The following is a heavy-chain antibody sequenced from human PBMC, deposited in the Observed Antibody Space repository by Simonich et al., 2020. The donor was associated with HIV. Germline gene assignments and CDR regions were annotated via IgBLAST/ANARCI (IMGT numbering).Heavy chain of an antibody. V-gene: IGHV4-61*01. Sequence: QVQLQESGPGLVKPSETLSLTCAVSGYSISSGYYWSWIRQPPGKGLEWIGYIYYSGTTNYNPSLKSRVTISVDTSKTQFSLKLSSVTAADTAVYYCARQPRIAAAGGGWFDPWGQGTLVTVSS. CDR3: ARQPRIAAAGGGWFDP. CDR2: IYYSGTT. D-gene: IGHD6-13*01. J-gene: IGHJ5*02. CDR1: GYSISSGYY.